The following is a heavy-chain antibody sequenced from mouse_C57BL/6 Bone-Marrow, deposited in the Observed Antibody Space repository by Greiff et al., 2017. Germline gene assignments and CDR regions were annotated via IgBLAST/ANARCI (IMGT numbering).Heavy chain of an antibody. CDR1: GYAFTNYL. D-gene: IGHD4-1*01. V-gene: IGHV1-54*01. CDR3: ARSKNWDSWFAY. CDR2: INPGSGGT. J-gene: IGHJ3*01. Sequence: VHLVESGAELVRPGTSVTVSCKASGYAFTNYLIEWVKQWPGQGLEWIGVINPGSGGTNYNEQFTGKAILTAAKSSSTAYMQLSSLTSEDSAVYFCARSKNWDSWFAYWGQGTLVTVSA.